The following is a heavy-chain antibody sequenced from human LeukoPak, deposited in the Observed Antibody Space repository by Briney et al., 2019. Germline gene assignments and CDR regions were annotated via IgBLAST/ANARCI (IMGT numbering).Heavy chain of an antibody. J-gene: IGHJ4*02. D-gene: IGHD5-18*01. CDR1: RFTFSNYG. CDR2: IWYDGSNK. CDR3: ARDPGRGYTYGYGFDY. Sequence: QTGGSLRLSCAASRFTFSNYGMHWVRQAPGKGLEWVADIWYDGSNKYYAGSVKGRFTISRDNSKNTLYLQMNSLRAEDTAVYYCARDPGRGYTYGYGFDYWGQGTLVTVSS. V-gene: IGHV3-33*01.